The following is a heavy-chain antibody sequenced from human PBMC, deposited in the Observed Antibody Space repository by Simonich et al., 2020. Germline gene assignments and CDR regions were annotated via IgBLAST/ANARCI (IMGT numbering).Heavy chain of an antibody. Sequence: EVQLVESGGGLVQPGGSLRLSCAASGFTFSSYWMSWVRQAPGKGLGWVAKRKQNGSEKYYVDSVKGRFTIARDNAKNSLYLQMNSLRAEDTAVYYCARDREVYGSGSYYNYWGQGTLVTVSS. CDR3: ARDREVYGSGSYYNY. CDR2: RKQNGSEK. CDR1: GFTFSSYW. V-gene: IGHV3-7*01. D-gene: IGHD3-10*01. J-gene: IGHJ4*02.